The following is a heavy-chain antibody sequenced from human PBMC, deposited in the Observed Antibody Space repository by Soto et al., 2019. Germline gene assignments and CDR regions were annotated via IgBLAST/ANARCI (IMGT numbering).Heavy chain of an antibody. CDR1: GLPLSRGIY. J-gene: IGHJ1*01. Sequence: VTMCRTGSAGGLPLSRGIYRSWLRHPPGKGLEWIGSIYHSVSSYHNPSLATRLRLSIDTSKNQFTLNLTSVTAADTALYFCAREKVGTTFRENGGQG. CDR3: AREKVGTTFREN. D-gene: IGHD1-1*01. CDR2: IYHSVSS. V-gene: IGHV4-38-2*02.